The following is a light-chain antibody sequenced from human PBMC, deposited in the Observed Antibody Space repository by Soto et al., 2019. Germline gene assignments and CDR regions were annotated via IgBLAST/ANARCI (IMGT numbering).Light chain of an antibody. CDR1: ESISSTY. CDR3: QQYGISPWT. J-gene: IGKJ1*01. Sequence: EIVLTQSPDTLSLSPGGRATLSCRASESISSTYLAWYQQTPGQAPRLLIFGASSRATGIPDRFSGSGSGTDFTLTISRLEPEDFAVYYCQQYGISPWTFGQGTKVDIK. CDR2: GAS. V-gene: IGKV3-20*01.